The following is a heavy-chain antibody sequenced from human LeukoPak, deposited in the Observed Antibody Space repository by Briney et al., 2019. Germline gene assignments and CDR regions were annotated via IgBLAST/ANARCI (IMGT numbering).Heavy chain of an antibody. Sequence: GGSLRLSCAASGFTFSSYAMHWVRQAPGKGLEWVAFIRYDGSNEYYADSVKGRFTISRDNSKNTLYLQMNSLRDEDTAVYYCAKALYSSDVGEVFDHWGQGTQVTVSS. CDR2: IRYDGSNE. J-gene: IGHJ4*02. CDR1: GFTFSSYA. V-gene: IGHV3-30*02. D-gene: IGHD3-22*01. CDR3: AKALYSSDVGEVFDH.